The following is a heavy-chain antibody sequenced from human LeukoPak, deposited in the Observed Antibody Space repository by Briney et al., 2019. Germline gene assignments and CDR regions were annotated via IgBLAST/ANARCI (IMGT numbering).Heavy chain of an antibody. CDR2: ISDSGGST. CDR3: AKETYSSGWYPYFDY. V-gene: IGHV3-23*01. CDR1: GFTFSSYA. D-gene: IGHD6-19*01. J-gene: IGHJ4*02. Sequence: GGSLRLSCVASGFTFSSYAMSWVREAPGEGLEWVSGISDSGGSTYYADSVKGRFTISRDNSKNTLFLQMNSLRAEDTAVYYCAKETYSSGWYPYFDYWGQGTLVTVSS.